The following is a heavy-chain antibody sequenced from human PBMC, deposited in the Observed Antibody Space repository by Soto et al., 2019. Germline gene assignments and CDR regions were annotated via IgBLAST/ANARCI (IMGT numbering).Heavy chain of an antibody. Sequence: GGSLRLSCAASGFTFSSYAMSWVRQAPGKGLEWVSAISGSGGSTYYADSVKGRFTISRDNSKNTLYLQMNSLRAEDTAVYYCAKVDSSGWSTRRFDYWGQGTLVTVSS. CDR1: GFTFSSYA. V-gene: IGHV3-23*01. CDR2: ISGSGGST. D-gene: IGHD6-19*01. CDR3: AKVDSSGWSTRRFDY. J-gene: IGHJ4*02.